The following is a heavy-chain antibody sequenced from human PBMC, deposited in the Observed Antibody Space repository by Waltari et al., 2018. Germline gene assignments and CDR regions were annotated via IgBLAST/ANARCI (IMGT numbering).Heavy chain of an antibody. D-gene: IGHD3-22*01. V-gene: IGHV4-4*07. CDR3: ARVGPTNGYYYFDP. Sequence: QVQLQESGPRLVKPSETLSLTCTVSVGSMTSYYWSWIRQPAGMGLGWIGQIYRGGSGNSTPSLKGRGTMSLGTSKKHFSLKLVSVAAAEMGGYYCARVGPTNGYYYFDPWGQGTLVTVSS. CDR1: VGSMTSYY. J-gene: IGHJ5*02. CDR2: IYRGGSG.